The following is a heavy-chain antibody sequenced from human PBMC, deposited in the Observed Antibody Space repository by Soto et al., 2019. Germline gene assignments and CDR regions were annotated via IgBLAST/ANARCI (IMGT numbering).Heavy chain of an antibody. CDR1: GYSFTTHW. V-gene: IGHV5-51*01. J-gene: IGHJ3*02. Sequence: PGESLKISCKGSGYSFTTHWIGWVRQMPGKGLEWMGIIYPGDSETRYSPSLQGQVTISVDKSISTAYLQWSSLKATDTVMYYCASNVDTAMAHAFDIWGQGTMVTVSS. CDR2: IYPGDSET. D-gene: IGHD5-18*01. CDR3: ASNVDTAMAHAFDI.